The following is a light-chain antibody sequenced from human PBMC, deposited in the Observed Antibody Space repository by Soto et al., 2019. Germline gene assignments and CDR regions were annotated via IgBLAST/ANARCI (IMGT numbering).Light chain of an antibody. CDR3: QQSYSTPYT. Sequence: DIQMTQSPSSLSASVGDRVTITCRASQSISSYLNWYQQKPGKAPKLLIYAASSLQSGVPSRFSGSGSGTDFTLTIISLQPEDFATYYCQQSYSTPYTFGQGTKLESK. CDR1: QSISSY. V-gene: IGKV1-39*01. J-gene: IGKJ2*01. CDR2: AAS.